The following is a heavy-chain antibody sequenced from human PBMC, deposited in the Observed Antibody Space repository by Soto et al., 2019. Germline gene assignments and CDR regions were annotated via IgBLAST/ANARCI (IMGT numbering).Heavy chain of an antibody. V-gene: IGHV3-23*01. CDR1: GFTFSSCA. CDR3: AKWHTYNFDSLAFAGLDY. Sequence: PGGSLRLSCVVSGFTFSSCAMTWVRQAPGKGLEWVSAISGGGTTYYADSVTGRFTISRDNSKSTPYLQMSSLRAEDTATYYCAKWHTYNFDSLAFAGLDYWGQGTQVTVSS. D-gene: IGHD3-22*01. J-gene: IGHJ4*02. CDR2: ISGGGTT.